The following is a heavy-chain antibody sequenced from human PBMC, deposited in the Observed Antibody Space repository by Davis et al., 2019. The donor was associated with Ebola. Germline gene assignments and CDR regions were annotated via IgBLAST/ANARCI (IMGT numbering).Heavy chain of an antibody. Sequence: PGGSLRLSCAASGFTFSDFSMNWVRQAPGEALEWISYITTGSNAIHYADSVKGRFTVSRDNVKNSLFLQMNSLRAEDTAVYYCARIFPGGSGSHEYWGQGTLVTVSS. V-gene: IGHV3-48*01. CDR1: GFTFSDFS. D-gene: IGHD1-26*01. CDR3: ARIFPGGSGSHEY. CDR2: ITTGSNAI. J-gene: IGHJ4*02.